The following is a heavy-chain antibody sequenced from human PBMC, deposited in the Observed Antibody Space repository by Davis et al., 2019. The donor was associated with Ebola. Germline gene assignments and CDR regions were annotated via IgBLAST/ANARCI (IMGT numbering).Heavy chain of an antibody. Sequence: MPSETLSLTCAVSGGSISSSNWWSWVRQPPGKGLEWLGEIYHSGSTNYNPSLKSRVTISVDKSKNQFSLKLSSVTAADTAVYYCARYGDYYYYGMDVWGQGTTVTVSS. CDR2: IYHSGST. CDR3: ARYGDYYYYGMDV. D-gene: IGHD4-17*01. V-gene: IGHV4-4*02. CDR1: GGSISSSNW. J-gene: IGHJ6*02.